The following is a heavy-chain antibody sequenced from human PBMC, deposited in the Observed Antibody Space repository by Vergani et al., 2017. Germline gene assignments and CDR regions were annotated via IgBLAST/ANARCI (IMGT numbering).Heavy chain of an antibody. D-gene: IGHD3-16*01. J-gene: IGHJ5*02. CDR2: IYHSGST. CDR1: GYSISSGDY. Sequence: QVQLQESGPGLVKPSETLSLTCTVSGYSISSGDYWGWIRQPPGKGLEWIGRIYHSGSTYYNPSLKNRVTISVVTSKNQFSLKMSSVTAADTAVDYCATDSGGYVWGSYEAGFDPWGQGTLVTVSS. CDR3: ATDSGGYVWGSYEAGFDP. V-gene: IGHV4-38-2*02.